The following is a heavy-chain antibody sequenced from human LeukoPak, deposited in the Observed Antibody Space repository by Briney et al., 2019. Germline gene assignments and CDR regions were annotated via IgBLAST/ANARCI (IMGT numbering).Heavy chain of an antibody. CDR3: ARTYNYGSGSYRPPRGYFQH. CDR2: INHSGST. Sequence: PSETLSLTCAVYGGSFSGYYWSWIRQPPGKGLEWIGEINHSGSTNYNPSLKSRVTISVDTSKNQFSLKLSSVTAADTAVYYCARTYNYGSGSYRPPRGYFQHWGQGTLVTVSS. CDR1: GGSFSGYY. J-gene: IGHJ1*01. D-gene: IGHD3-10*01. V-gene: IGHV4-34*01.